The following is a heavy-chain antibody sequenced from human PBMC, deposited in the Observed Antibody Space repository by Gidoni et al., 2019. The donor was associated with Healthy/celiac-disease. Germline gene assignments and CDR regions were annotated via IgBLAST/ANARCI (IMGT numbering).Heavy chain of an antibody. CDR3: ARDPDGYNSQYGMDV. CDR1: GGPFSSYA. CDR2: IIPIFGTA. V-gene: IGHV1-69*01. Sequence: QVQLVQSGAEVKKPGSSVKVSCKAAGGPFSSYAISWVRQAPGQGLEGMGGIIPIFGTANYAQKFQGRVTITADESTSTAYMELSSLRSEDTAVYYCARDPDGYNSQYGMDVWGQGTTVTVSS. J-gene: IGHJ6*02. D-gene: IGHD1-1*01.